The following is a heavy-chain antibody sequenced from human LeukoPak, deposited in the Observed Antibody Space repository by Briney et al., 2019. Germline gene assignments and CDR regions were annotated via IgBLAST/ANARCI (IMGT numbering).Heavy chain of an antibody. J-gene: IGHJ4*02. CDR1: GFTFSSHW. V-gene: IGHV3-74*01. CDR3: AKQGSVFAYDY. CDR2: INSDGSST. Sequence: GGSLRLSCAASGFTFSSHWMHWVRQAPGKGLVWVSRINSDGSSTSYADSVKGRFTISRDNAKNTLYLQMNSLRAEDTAVYYCAKQGSVFAYDYWGQGTLVTVSS.